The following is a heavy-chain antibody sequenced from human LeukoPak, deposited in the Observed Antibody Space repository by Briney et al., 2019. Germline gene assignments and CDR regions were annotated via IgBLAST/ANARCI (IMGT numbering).Heavy chain of an antibody. J-gene: IGHJ4*02. Sequence: PSETLSLTCTVSGGSISSYYWSWIRQPPGKGLEWIGYIYYSGSTNYNPSLKSRVTISVDTSKNQFSLKLSSVTAADTAVYYCARVGVYDILTNWGQGTLVTVSS. V-gene: IGHV4-59*01. CDR2: IYYSGST. D-gene: IGHD3-9*01. CDR1: GGSISSYY. CDR3: ARVGVYDILTN.